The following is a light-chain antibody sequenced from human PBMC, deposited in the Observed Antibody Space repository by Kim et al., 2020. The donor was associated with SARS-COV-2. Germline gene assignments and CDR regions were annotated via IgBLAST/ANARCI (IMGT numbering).Light chain of an antibody. Sequence: SYELTQPPSVSVSPGQTASITCSGDKLGDKYACWYQQKPGQSPVLVIYQDSKPPSGIPERFSGSNSGNTATLTISGTQAMDEADYYCQAWDSTFGGGTQLTVL. CDR2: QDS. J-gene: IGLJ2*01. V-gene: IGLV3-1*01. CDR1: KLGDKY. CDR3: QAWDST.